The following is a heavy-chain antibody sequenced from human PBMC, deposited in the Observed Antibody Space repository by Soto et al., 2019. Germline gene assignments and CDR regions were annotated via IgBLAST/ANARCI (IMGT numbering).Heavy chain of an antibody. CDR2: IKSKTDGGTT. D-gene: IGHD2-15*01. J-gene: IGHJ6*02. CDR3: TTASGYCSGGSCYSLIRPYYYYGMDV. CDR1: GFTFSNAW. Sequence: PGGSLRLSCAASGFTFSNAWMNWVRQAPGKGLEWVGRIKSKTDGGTTDYAAPVKGRFTISRDDSKNTLYLQMNSLKTEDTAVYYCTTASGYCSGGSCYSLIRPYYYYGMDVWGQGTTVTVSS. V-gene: IGHV3-15*07.